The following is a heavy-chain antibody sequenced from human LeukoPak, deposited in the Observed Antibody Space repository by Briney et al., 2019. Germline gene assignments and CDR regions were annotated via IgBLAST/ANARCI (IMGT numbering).Heavy chain of an antibody. D-gene: IGHD4-11*01. CDR3: ARDYRGVTTGFDP. CDR1: GGSISSYY. J-gene: IGHJ5*02. Sequence: SQTLSLTCGVSGGSISSYYWSWIRQPPGKGLEWIGYIYYIGSTNYNPSLMSRVTISVDTSKNQFSLKLSSVTAADTAVYYCARDYRGVTTGFDPWGQGTLVTVSS. V-gene: IGHV4-59*01. CDR2: IYYIGST.